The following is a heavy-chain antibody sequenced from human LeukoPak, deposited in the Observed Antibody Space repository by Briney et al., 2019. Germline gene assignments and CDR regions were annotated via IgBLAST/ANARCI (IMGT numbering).Heavy chain of an antibody. CDR2: ISSSGSTI. V-gene: IGHV3-48*03. CDR3: ARAVYYFDAFDI. Sequence: PGGSLRLSCAASGFTFSSCEMNWVRQAPGKGLEWVSYISSSGSTIYYADSVKGRFTISRDNAKNSLYLQMNSLRAEDTAVYYCARAVYYFDAFDIWGQGTMVTVSS. D-gene: IGHD3-10*01. CDR1: GFTFSSCE. J-gene: IGHJ3*02.